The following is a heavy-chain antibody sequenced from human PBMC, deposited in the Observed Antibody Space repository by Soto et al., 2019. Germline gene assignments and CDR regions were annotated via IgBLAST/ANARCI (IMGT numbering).Heavy chain of an antibody. D-gene: IGHD6-19*01. CDR2: ISYDGSNK. Sequence: QVQLVESGGGVVQPGRSLRPSCAASGFTFSSYGMHWVRQAPGKGLEWVAVISYDGSNKYYADSVKGRFTISRDNSKNTLYLQMNSLRAEDTAVYYCAKERWYSSGWRTGGDFDYWGQGTLVTVSS. V-gene: IGHV3-30*18. CDR1: GFTFSSYG. CDR3: AKERWYSSGWRTGGDFDY. J-gene: IGHJ4*02.